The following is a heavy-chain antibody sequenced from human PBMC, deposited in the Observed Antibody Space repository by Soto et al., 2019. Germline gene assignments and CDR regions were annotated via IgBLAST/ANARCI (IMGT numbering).Heavy chain of an antibody. CDR3: ARHPERIAQIGWFDP. J-gene: IGHJ5*02. CDR1: GFTFSSYS. CDR2: ISSSSSTI. V-gene: IGHV3-48*01. D-gene: IGHD6-13*01. Sequence: PGGSLRLSCAASGFTFSSYSMNWVRQAPGKGLEWVSYISSSSSTIYYADSVKGRFTISRDNAKNSLYLQMNSLRAEDTAVYYCARHPERIAQIGWFDPWDQGTLVTVSS.